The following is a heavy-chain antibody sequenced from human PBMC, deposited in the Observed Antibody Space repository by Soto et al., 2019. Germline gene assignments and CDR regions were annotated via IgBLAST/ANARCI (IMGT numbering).Heavy chain of an antibody. CDR3: ARSRIAAAGGALDY. Sequence: SETLSLTCTVSGGPISSSSYYWGWIRQPPGKGLEWIGSIYYSGSTYYNPSLKSRVTISVDTSKNQFSLKLSSVTAADTAVYYCARSRIAAAGGALDYWGQGTLVTVSS. D-gene: IGHD6-13*01. CDR2: IYYSGST. CDR1: GGPISSSSYY. V-gene: IGHV4-39*01. J-gene: IGHJ4*02.